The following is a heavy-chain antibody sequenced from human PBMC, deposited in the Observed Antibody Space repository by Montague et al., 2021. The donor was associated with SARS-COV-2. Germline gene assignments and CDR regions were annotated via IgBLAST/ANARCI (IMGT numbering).Heavy chain of an antibody. CDR1: GTSFSGYY. CDR2: INHGGST. V-gene: IGHV4-34*01. J-gene: IGHJ4*02. Sequence: SETLSLTCAVHGTSFSGYYWNWIRQPPGKGLEWIGEINHGGSTKYSPSLKSRLTISADTSKNQFSLKLSSVTAADTAVYYCASPPFGVAPYYFDYWGQGTLVTVSS. CDR3: ASPPFGVAPYYFDY. D-gene: IGHD3-3*01.